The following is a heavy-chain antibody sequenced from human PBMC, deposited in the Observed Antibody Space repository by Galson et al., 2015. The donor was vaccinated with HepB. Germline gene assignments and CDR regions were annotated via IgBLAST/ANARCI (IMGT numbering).Heavy chain of an antibody. CDR3: ARETAIYCSSTSCYPGYFQH. CDR1: GYTFTSYG. CDR2: ISAYNGNT. D-gene: IGHD2-2*01. J-gene: IGHJ1*01. Sequence: SVKVSCKASGYTFTSYGISWVRQAPGQGLEWMGWISAYNGNTNYAQKLQGRVTMTTDTSTSTAYMELRSLRSDDTAVYHCARETAIYCSSTSCYPGYFQHWGQGTLVTVSS. V-gene: IGHV1-18*04.